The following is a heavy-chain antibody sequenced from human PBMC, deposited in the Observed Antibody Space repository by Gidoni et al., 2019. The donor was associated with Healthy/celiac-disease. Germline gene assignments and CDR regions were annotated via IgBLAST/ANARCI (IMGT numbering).Heavy chain of an antibody. CDR3: ARDSGYDAFDI. Sequence: EVQLVESGGGLVKHGGSLSLSCAASGFTFSSYSRNWVRQGPGKGLEWVSSISSSSSYIYYADAVKGRFTISRDNAKNSLYLQMNSRRAEDTAVYYCARDSGYDAFDIWGQGTMVTVSS. V-gene: IGHV3-21*01. CDR2: ISSSSSYI. J-gene: IGHJ3*02. CDR1: GFTFSSYS. D-gene: IGHD6-13*01.